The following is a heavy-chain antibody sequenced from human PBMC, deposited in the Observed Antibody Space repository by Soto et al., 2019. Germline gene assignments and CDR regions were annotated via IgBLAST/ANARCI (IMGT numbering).Heavy chain of an antibody. CDR1: GYTFTSYG. J-gene: IGHJ6*02. CDR2: ISPYNGNT. D-gene: IGHD3-10*01. CDR3: ARGIGGWFGVAYYYGMDV. V-gene: IGHV1-18*01. Sequence: QVQLVQSGAEVKKPGASVKVSCKASGYTFTSYGISWVRQAPGQGLEWMGWISPYNGNTNYAQKLQGRVTMTTDTATSTAYMDMRTLRSDATAEYYCARGIGGWFGVAYYYGMDVWGQGTTVTVSS.